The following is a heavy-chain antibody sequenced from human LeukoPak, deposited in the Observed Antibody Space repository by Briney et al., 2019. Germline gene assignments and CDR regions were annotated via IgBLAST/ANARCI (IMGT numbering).Heavy chain of an antibody. CDR1: GGSISSSSYY. CDR3: ARLAYSSGWYSDY. J-gene: IGHJ4*02. D-gene: IGHD6-19*01. V-gene: IGHV4-39*01. CDR2: IHYSGST. Sequence: SQTLSLTCTVSGGSISSSSYYWGWIRQPPGKGLEWIGSIHYSGSTYYNPSLKSRVTISVDTSKNQFSLKLSSVTAADTAVYYCARLAYSSGWYSDYWGQGTLVTVSS.